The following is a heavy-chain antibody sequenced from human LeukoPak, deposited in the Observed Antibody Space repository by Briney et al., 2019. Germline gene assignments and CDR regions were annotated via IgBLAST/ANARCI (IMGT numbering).Heavy chain of an antibody. Sequence: GGSLRLSCAASGFTFSSYAMHWVRQAPGKGLERVAVISYDGSNKYYADSVKGRFTISRDNSKNTLYLQMNSLRAEDTAVYYCARDLGYYDSSGYYRGAEYFQHWGQGTLVTVSS. CDR3: ARDLGYYDSSGYYRGAEYFQH. J-gene: IGHJ1*01. CDR1: GFTFSSYA. V-gene: IGHV3-30*04. D-gene: IGHD3-22*01. CDR2: ISYDGSNK.